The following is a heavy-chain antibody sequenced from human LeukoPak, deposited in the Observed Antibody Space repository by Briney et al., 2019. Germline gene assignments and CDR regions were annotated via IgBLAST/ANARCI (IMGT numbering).Heavy chain of an antibody. CDR1: GYTFSSYG. CDR2: ISGYNGIT. V-gene: IGHV1-18*01. CDR3: ARGDYSGSYYYFDY. J-gene: IGHJ4*02. Sequence: GASVKGSCKASGYTFSSYGISWVRQAPGQGLEWMGWISGYNGITSYAQKLEGRVTMTTDTSTTTAYMELRSLRSDDTAVYYCARGDYSGSYYYFDYWGQGTLVTVSS. D-gene: IGHD1-26*01.